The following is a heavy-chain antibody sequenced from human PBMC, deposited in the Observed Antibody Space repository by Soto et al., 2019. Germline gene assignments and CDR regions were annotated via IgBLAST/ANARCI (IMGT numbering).Heavy chain of an antibody. J-gene: IGHJ4*02. CDR2: IRSKANSYAT. CDR1: GFTFSSSA. D-gene: IGHD6-19*01. Sequence: EVQLVESGGGLVQPGGSLKLSCAASGFTFSSSAMHWVRQASGKGLEWVGRIRSKANSYATAYAASVKGRFTISRDDSKNTAYLQMNSLKTEDTAVYYCTRLRGYSSGWYYFDYWGQGTLVTVSS. V-gene: IGHV3-73*02. CDR3: TRLRGYSSGWYYFDY.